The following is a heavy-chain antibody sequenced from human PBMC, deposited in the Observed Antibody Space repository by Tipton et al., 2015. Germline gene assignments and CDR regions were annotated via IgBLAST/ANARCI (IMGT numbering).Heavy chain of an antibody. CDR1: GGSISSGAYY. Sequence: TLSLTCIVSGGSISSGAYYWTWIRQHPGKGLEWIGCIYYNGSTWTTYNNPSLKSRVTISEDTSTNQFSLNLTSVTAADTAVYFCARLPLEGGRYDDAFDIWGQGTMVTVSS. CDR3: ARLPLEGGRYDDAFDI. CDR2: IYYNGSTWTT. J-gene: IGHJ3*02. D-gene: IGHD1-26*01. V-gene: IGHV4-31*03.